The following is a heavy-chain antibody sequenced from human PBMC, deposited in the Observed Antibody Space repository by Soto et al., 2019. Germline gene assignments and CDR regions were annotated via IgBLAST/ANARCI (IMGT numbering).Heavy chain of an antibody. CDR3: VRTSLVVAAATREDY. CDR2: INSDGSST. V-gene: IGHV3-74*01. CDR1: GFTFSSYW. D-gene: IGHD2-15*01. J-gene: IGHJ4*02. Sequence: EVQLVESGGGLVQPGGSLRLSGAASGFTFSSYWMHWVRQAPGKGLVWVSRINSDGSSTSYADSVKGRFTISRDNAKNTLYLQMNRLRAEDTAVYYCVRTSLVVAAATREDYWGQGTLVTVSS.